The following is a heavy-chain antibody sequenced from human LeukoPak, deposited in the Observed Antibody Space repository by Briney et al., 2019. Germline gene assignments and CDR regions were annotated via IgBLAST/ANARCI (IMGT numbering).Heavy chain of an antibody. V-gene: IGHV3-23*01. Sequence: GGSLRLSCAASGFTFSSYAMSWVRQAPGKGLEWVSAISGSGGSTYYADCVKGRFTISRDNSKNTLYLQMNSLRAEDTAVYYCAKDETTYYYDSSGYFDYWGQGTLVTVSS. CDR3: AKDETTYYYDSSGYFDY. CDR2: ISGSGGST. CDR1: GFTFSSYA. J-gene: IGHJ4*02. D-gene: IGHD3-22*01.